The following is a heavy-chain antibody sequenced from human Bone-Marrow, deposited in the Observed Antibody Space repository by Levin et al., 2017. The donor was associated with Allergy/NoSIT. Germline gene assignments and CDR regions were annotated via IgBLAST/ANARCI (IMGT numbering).Heavy chain of an antibody. CDR2: IYHSGST. J-gene: IGHJ3*01. CDR3: ARVKNDAFDL. CDR1: GGSIISAGYS. V-gene: IGHV4-30-2*01. Sequence: SETLSLTCTVSGGSIISAGYSWSWIRQTPGTGLEWIAYIYHSGSTYYNPSLKSRVTLSIDTSKNQFSLKLNSVTAADTALYYCARVKNDAFDLWGQGTAVTVSS.